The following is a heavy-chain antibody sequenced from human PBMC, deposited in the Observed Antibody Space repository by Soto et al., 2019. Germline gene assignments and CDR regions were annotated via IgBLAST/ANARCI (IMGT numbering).Heavy chain of an antibody. J-gene: IGHJ3*02. CDR1: GFSFRSYA. V-gene: IGHV3-21*01. CDR3: AREDYSSSKAFDI. CDR2: ITNSGSFV. Sequence: GVLRLSCEASGFSFRSYAMNWVRQAPGKGLEWVSSITNSGSFVYYADSVKGRFTISRDNANDSLFLQLNRLRAEDTAIYFCAREDYSSSKAFDIWGQGTTVTVSS. D-gene: IGHD6-6*01.